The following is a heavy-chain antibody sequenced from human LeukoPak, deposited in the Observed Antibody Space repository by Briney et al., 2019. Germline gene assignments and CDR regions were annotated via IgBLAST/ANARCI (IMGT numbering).Heavy chain of an antibody. Sequence: SETLSLTCTVSGGSISSSSYYWGWIRQPPGKGLEWIGSIYYSGSTYYNPSLTSRLTISLDTSKNQFSLILTSVTAADTAVYYCARTVLTGYFNWFDPWGQGTLVTVSS. CDR1: GGSISSSSYY. J-gene: IGHJ5*02. D-gene: IGHD3-9*01. CDR3: ARTVLTGYFNWFDP. CDR2: IYYSGST. V-gene: IGHV4-39*07.